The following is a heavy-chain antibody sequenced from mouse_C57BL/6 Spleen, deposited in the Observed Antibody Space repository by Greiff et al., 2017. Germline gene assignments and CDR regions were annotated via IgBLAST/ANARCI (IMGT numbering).Heavy chain of an antibody. J-gene: IGHJ1*03. Sequence: VQLQEPGAELVMPGASVKLSCKASGYTFTSYWMHWVKQRPGQGLEWIGEIDPSDSYTNYNQKFKGKSTLTVDKSSSTAYMQLSSLTSEDSAVYYCARQTVITTVVATFDWYFDVWGTGTTVTVSS. CDR2: IDPSDSYT. D-gene: IGHD1-1*01. CDR3: ARQTVITTVVATFDWYFDV. CDR1: GYTFTSYW. V-gene: IGHV1-69*01.